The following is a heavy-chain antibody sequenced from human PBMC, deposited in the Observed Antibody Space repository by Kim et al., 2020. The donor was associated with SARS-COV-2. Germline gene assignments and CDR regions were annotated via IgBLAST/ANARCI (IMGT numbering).Heavy chain of an antibody. J-gene: IGHJ4*02. V-gene: IGHV3-30*18. CDR2: ISYDGSNK. CDR1: GFIFSNCG. CDR3: TKGRDGLGSSTPEFDY. Sequence: GGSLRLSCAASGFIFSNCGMHWVRQAPGTGLEWVAVISYDGSNKYYADSVKGRFTISRDNSKNTVFLQMNSLRAEDTAVYYCTKGRDGLGSSTPEFDYWGQGTLVTVSS. D-gene: IGHD4-17*01.